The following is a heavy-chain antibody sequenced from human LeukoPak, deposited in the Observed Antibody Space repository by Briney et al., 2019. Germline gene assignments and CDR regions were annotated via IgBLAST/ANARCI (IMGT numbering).Heavy chain of an antibody. CDR1: GFTFSSYW. J-gene: IGHJ4*02. Sequence: GGSLRLSCAASGFTFSSYWMHWVRQAPGKGLVWVSRINSDGSSTSCADSVKGRFTISRDNAKNTLCLQMNSLRAEDTAVYYCARDFKYSGYELDYWGQGTLVTVSS. CDR2: INSDGSST. D-gene: IGHD5-12*01. V-gene: IGHV3-74*01. CDR3: ARDFKYSGYELDY.